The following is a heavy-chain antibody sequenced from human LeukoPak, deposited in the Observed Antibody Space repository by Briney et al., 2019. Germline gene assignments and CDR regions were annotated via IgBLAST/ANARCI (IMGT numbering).Heavy chain of an antibody. Sequence: GGSLRLSCEASGVTFSSYVMSWIRQAPGKGLEWVSYISSSGSTIYYADSVKGRFTISRDNAKNSLYLQMNSLRAEDTAVYYCARVDGGNGYDAFDIWGQGTMVTVSS. D-gene: IGHD2-15*01. V-gene: IGHV3-11*01. CDR2: ISSSGSTI. CDR3: ARVDGGNGYDAFDI. J-gene: IGHJ3*02. CDR1: GVTFSSYV.